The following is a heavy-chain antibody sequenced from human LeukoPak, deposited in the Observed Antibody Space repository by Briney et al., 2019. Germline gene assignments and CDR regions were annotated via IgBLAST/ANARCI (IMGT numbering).Heavy chain of an antibody. CDR3: ARQKILDDNYDSSGYYVDQ. CDR1: NASIISSSYY. D-gene: IGHD3-22*01. J-gene: IGHJ4*02. Sequence: SETLSLTCSVSNASIISSSYYWGWIRQPPGKGLEWIGSIYYRGRTYYNPSLKIRVTISADTSKNQFSLNLNSVTASDTAVYYCARQKILDDNYDSSGYYVDQWGQGSLVTVSS. V-gene: IGHV4-39*01. CDR2: IYYRGRT.